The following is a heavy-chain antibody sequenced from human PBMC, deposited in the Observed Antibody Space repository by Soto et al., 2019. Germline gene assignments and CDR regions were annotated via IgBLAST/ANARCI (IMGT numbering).Heavy chain of an antibody. V-gene: IGHV1-18*01. CDR1: GYTFTSYG. CDR3: ARVIHYYDTSGYYPNWFDP. D-gene: IGHD3-22*01. Sequence: ASVKVSCKASGYTFTSYGISWVRQAPGQGLEWMGWISAYNGNTNYAQKLQGRVTMTTDTSTSTAYMELRSLRSDDTAVYYCARVIHYYDTSGYYPNWFDPWGQGTLVTVSS. CDR2: ISAYNGNT. J-gene: IGHJ5*02.